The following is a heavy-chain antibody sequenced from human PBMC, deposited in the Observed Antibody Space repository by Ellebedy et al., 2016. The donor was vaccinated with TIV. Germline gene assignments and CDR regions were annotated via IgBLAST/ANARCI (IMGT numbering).Heavy chain of an antibody. CDR2: IYSDGST. CDR3: AKLGVTSYTRDY. J-gene: IGHJ4*02. V-gene: IGHV4-4*07. D-gene: IGHD3-9*01. Sequence: SETLSLTXTVSGGSINSDYWSWIRQPAGKGLEWIGRIYSDGSTNYNPSLKRRVTMSVDTSKNHFSLNLRFVTAADTAVYYCAKLGVTSYTRDYWGQGTLVTVSS. CDR1: GGSINSDY.